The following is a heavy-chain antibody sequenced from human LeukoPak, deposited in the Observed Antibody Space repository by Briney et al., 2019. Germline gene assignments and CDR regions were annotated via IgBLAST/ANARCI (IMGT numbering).Heavy chain of an antibody. D-gene: IGHD3-22*01. J-gene: IGHJ4*02. V-gene: IGHV3-23*01. Sequence: GGSLRLSCAASGFTFSSYAMSWVRQAPGKGLEWDSAISGSGGSTYYADSVKGRFTISRDNSKDTLYLQMNSLRAEDTAVYYCAKGGNSSGYSTYSFDYWGQGTLVTVSS. CDR3: AKGGNSSGYSTYSFDY. CDR1: GFTFSSYA. CDR2: ISGSGGST.